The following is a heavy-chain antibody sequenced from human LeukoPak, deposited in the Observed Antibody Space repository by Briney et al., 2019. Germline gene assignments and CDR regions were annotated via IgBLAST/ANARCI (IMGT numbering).Heavy chain of an antibody. J-gene: IGHJ4*02. CDR2: INGDGRTT. CDR3: ARRMARGDYFDY. CDR1: RFTFSSHW. Sequence: GESRTLSCAVARFTFSSHWMHWVRQAQERGLVWVSRINGDGRTTIYADSVKGRFTISRDNAKNTLFLQMSSLRAEDTAVYYCARRMARGDYFDYWGQETLVTVSS. V-gene: IGHV3-74*01. D-gene: IGHD3-10*01.